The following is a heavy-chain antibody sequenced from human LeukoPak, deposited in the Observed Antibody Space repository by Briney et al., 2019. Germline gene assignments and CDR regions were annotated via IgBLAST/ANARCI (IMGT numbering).Heavy chain of an antibody. CDR1: GFTFSSYG. V-gene: IGHV3-30*02. CDR3: ATPGGGLSPTTEYYFDY. J-gene: IGHJ4*02. CDR2: IRYDGSNK. D-gene: IGHD1-1*01. Sequence: GGSLRLSCAASGFTFSSYGMHWVRQAPGKGLEWVAFIRYDGSNKYYADSVKGRFTISRDNSKNTLYLQMNSLRAEDTAVYYCATPGGGLSPTTEYYFDYWGQGTLVTVSS.